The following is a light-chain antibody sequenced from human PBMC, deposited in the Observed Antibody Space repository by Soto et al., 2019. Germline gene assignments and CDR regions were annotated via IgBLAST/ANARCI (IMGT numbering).Light chain of an antibody. CDR1: QGIRSD. CDR3: LQTYHYPWT. J-gene: IGKJ1*01. CDR2: SAS. Sequence: AIQMTQSPSSLSASVGDRITITCRPSQGIRSDLGWYQQKPGKAPKLLIYSASSLQSGVPSRFSGSASGTDFTLTISSLQPEDFASYYCLQTYHYPWTFGQGTKVEIK. V-gene: IGKV1-6*01.